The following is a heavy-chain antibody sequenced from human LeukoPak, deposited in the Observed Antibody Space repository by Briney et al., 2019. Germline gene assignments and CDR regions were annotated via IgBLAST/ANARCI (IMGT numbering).Heavy chain of an antibody. V-gene: IGHV1-2*02. CDR1: GYTFTGYY. CDR2: INPNSGGT. CDR3: ARVHEYDSSGYEYFDY. J-gene: IGHJ4*02. Sequence: GASVKVSCKASGYTFTGYYMHWVREAPGQGLEWMGWINPNSGGTNYAQKFQGRVTMTRDTSISTAYMELSRLRSDDTAVYYCARVHEYDSSGYEYFDYWGQGTLVTVSS. D-gene: IGHD3-22*01.